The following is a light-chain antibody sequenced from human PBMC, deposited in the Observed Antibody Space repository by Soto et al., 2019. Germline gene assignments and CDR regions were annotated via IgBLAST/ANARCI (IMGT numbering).Light chain of an antibody. CDR3: QQYGSSPSWT. Sequence: IVLTQYPGTLSLSPGVRATLSCRASQSVTNNYLAWFQQKPGQAPRLLIYAASSRAAGIPDRFSGSGSGTDFTLTISRLEPEDFAVYYCQQYGSSPSWTFGQGTKVDIK. CDR2: AAS. V-gene: IGKV3-20*01. J-gene: IGKJ1*01. CDR1: QSVTNNY.